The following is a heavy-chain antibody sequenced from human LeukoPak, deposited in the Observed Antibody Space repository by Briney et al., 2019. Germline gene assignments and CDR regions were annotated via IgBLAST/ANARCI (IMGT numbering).Heavy chain of an antibody. D-gene: IGHD1-26*01. CDR2: IRSKAYGGTT. CDR3: TRDLTGEWELLGDLDY. Sequence: GGSLRLSCTASGFTFGDYAMSWFRQAPGKGLEWVGFIRSKAYGGTTEYAASVKGRFTISRDDSKSIAYLQMNSLKTEDTAVYYCTRDLTGEWELLGDLDYWGQGTLVTVSS. J-gene: IGHJ4*02. V-gene: IGHV3-49*03. CDR1: GFTFGDYA.